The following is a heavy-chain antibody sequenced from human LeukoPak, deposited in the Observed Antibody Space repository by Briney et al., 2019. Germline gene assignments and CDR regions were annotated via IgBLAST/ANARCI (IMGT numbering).Heavy chain of an antibody. CDR2: ISSSSYI. Sequence: PGGSLRLSCAASGFTFSSYSMNWVRQAPGKGLEWVSSISSSSYIYYTDSVKGRFTISRDNAKNSLYLQMNGLRAEDTAVYYCAGKYYYYYYYMDVWGKGTTVTVSS. CDR3: AGKYYYYYYYMDV. CDR1: GFTFSSYS. J-gene: IGHJ6*03. V-gene: IGHV3-21*01.